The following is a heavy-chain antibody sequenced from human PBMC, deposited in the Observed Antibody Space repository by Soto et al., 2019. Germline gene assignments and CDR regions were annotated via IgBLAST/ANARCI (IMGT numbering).Heavy chain of an antibody. Sequence: SETLSLTCSVSGGSISGSYWSWIRQSPGKGLEWIGTIYYSGSTYYNPSLKSRVTISVDTSKNQFSLKLSSVTAADTAVYYCARETTVPDYWGHGTLVTVSS. CDR3: ARETTVPDY. V-gene: IGHV4-59*08. CDR1: GGSISGSY. J-gene: IGHJ4*01. CDR2: IYYSGST. D-gene: IGHD1-1*01.